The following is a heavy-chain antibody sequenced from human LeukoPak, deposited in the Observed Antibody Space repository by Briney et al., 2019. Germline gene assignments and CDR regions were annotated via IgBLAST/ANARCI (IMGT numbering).Heavy chain of an antibody. CDR2: IYYSGST. J-gene: IGHJ4*02. CDR1: GFTFSSYSMN. D-gene: IGHD6-19*01. V-gene: IGHV4-39*01. CDR3: ARRSFGVAVADDY. Sequence: GSLRLSCAASGFTFSSYSMNWVRQPPAKGLEWIGSIYYSGSTYYNPSLKSRVTISVDTSKNQFSLKLSSVTAADTAVYYCARRSFGVAVADDYWGQGTLVTVSS.